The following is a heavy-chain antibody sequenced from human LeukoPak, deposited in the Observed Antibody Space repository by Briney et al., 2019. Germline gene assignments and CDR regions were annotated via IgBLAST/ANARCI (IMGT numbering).Heavy chain of an antibody. D-gene: IGHD3-9*01. J-gene: IGHJ4*02. V-gene: IGHV4-34*01. CDR1: GGSFSGYY. Sequence: SETLSLTCAVYGGSFSGYYWSWIRQPPGKGLEWIGEINHSGSTNYNPSLKSRVTISVDTSKNQFSLKLSSVTAADTAVYYCARGFDGLSWGQGTLVTVSS. CDR2: INHSGST. CDR3: ARGFDGLS.